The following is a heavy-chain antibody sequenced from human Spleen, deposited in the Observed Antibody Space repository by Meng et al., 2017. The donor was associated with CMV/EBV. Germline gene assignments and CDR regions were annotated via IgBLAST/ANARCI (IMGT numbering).Heavy chain of an antibody. D-gene: IGHD3-3*01. CDR2: IYYIVIT. J-gene: IGHJ4*02. Sequence: GSLRLSCTGSGGSISSYYWSWIRQPPGKGLEWIGYIYYIVITNYNPSLKSHVTISVDTSKNQFSLKLSSVTAADTAVYYCARGPGGVVITYYFDYWGQGTLVTVSS. CDR1: GGSISSYY. V-gene: IGHV4-59*01. CDR3: ARGPGGVVITYYFDY.